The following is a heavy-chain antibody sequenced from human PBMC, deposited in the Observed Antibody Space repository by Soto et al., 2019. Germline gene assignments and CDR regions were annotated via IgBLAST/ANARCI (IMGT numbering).Heavy chain of an antibody. CDR1: GFSFSSFA. Sequence: GGSLRLSCAASGFSFSSFALNWVRQAPGKGLEWVSIISGSADSTFYADFVKGRFTISRDNSKNMLYLQINSLRAEDTAVYYCAKTRGAMIYAISVYGMDVWGQGTTVTVSS. D-gene: IGHD2-8*01. CDR2: ISGSADST. V-gene: IGHV3-23*01. J-gene: IGHJ6*02. CDR3: AKTRGAMIYAISVYGMDV.